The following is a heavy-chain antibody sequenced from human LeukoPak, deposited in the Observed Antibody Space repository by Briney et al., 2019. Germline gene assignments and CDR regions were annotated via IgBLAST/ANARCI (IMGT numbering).Heavy chain of an antibody. Sequence: ASVKVSCKASGYTFTSYDINWVRQATGQGLEWMGWMNPNSGNTGYAQKFQGRVTMTRNTSISTAYMELSSLRSEDTAVYYCARGATYCSSTSCYTWFDPWGQGTLVTVSS. V-gene: IGHV1-8*01. CDR2: MNPNSGNT. D-gene: IGHD2-2*02. J-gene: IGHJ5*02. CDR3: ARGATYCSSTSCYTWFDP. CDR1: GYTFTSYD.